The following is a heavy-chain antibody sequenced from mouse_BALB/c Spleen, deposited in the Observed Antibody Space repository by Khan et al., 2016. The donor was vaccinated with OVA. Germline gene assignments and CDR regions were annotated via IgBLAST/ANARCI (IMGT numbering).Heavy chain of an antibody. Sequence: QVHVKQSGAELARPGASVKMSCKASGYTFTSYTMHWVKQRPGQGLEWIGYINPSSGYTKYNQKFKDKATLTADKSSSTAYMQLSILTSEDSAVYYCARTHERWGQGTTLTVSS. V-gene: IGHV1-4*01. CDR3: ARTHER. CDR1: GYTFTSYT. CDR2: INPSSGYT. J-gene: IGHJ2*01.